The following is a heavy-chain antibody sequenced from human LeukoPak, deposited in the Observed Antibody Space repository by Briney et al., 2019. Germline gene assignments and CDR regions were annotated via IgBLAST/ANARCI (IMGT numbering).Heavy chain of an antibody. V-gene: IGHV4-39*07. CDR2: IYYSGST. CDR3: AREPPDTAMVESFDY. D-gene: IGHD5-18*01. J-gene: IGHJ4*02. CDR1: GGSISSGGYY. Sequence: SETLSLTCTVSGGSISSGGYYWSWIRQPPGKGLEWIGSIYYSGSTYYNPSLKSRVTISVDTSKNQFSLKLSSVTAADTAVYNCAREPPDTAMVESFDYWGQGTLVTVSS.